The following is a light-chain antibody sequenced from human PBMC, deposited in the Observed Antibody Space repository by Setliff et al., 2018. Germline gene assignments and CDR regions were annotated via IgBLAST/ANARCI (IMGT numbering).Light chain of an antibody. CDR1: SSDVGGYNY. J-gene: IGLJ2*01. Sequence: QSALTQPASVSGSPGQSITISCTGTSSDVGGYNYVSWYQQHPGKAPKLMIYDVSNRPSGVSNRFSGSKSGNTASLTISGLQAEDEADYYCSSYTSSSTVFGGGTKGTV. CDR2: DVS. CDR3: SSYTSSSTV. V-gene: IGLV2-14*01.